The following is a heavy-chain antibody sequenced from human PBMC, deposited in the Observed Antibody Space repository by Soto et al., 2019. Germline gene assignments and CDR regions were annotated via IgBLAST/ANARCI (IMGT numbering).Heavy chain of an antibody. Sequence: EVQLLESGGGLVQTGGSLRLSCTASGFTFANYAMSWVRQAPGKGLEWHSVIRESGVDTYYADSVKGRITISRDNSKNTVYLQINSLRAEDTGIYYCAKAIDQHLVRHALDIWGQGTKVTVSS. CDR1: GFTFANYA. CDR2: IRESGVDT. V-gene: IGHV3-23*01. D-gene: IGHD6-13*01. CDR3: AKAIDQHLVRHALDI. J-gene: IGHJ3*02.